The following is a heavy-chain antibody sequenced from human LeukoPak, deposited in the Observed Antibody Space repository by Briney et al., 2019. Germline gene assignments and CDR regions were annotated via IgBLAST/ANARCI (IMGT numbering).Heavy chain of an antibody. CDR1: GGSISSSSYY. D-gene: IGHD1-26*01. Sequence: SETLSLTCTVSGGSISSSSYYWGWIRQPPGKGLEWIGSIYYSGSTYYNPSLKSRVTISVDTSKNQFSLKLSSVTAADTAVYYCARGEYSGSYPLDYWGQGTWSPSPQ. J-gene: IGHJ4*02. CDR2: IYYSGST. V-gene: IGHV4-39*01. CDR3: ARGEYSGSYPLDY.